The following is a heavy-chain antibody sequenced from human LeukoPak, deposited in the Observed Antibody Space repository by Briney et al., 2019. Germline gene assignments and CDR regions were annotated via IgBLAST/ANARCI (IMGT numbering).Heavy chain of an antibody. D-gene: IGHD4-17*01. J-gene: IGHJ4*02. CDR3: TTSGGVYGDSNFDY. V-gene: IGHV3-15*01. CDR1: GFTFSNAW. Sequence: GGSLRLSCAASGFTFSNAWMSWVRQAPGKGLEWVGRIKSKTDGGTTDYAAPVKGRFTISRDDSKNTLYLQMNSLKTEDTAVYYCTTSGGVYGDSNFDYWGQGTLVTVSS. CDR2: IKSKTDGGTT.